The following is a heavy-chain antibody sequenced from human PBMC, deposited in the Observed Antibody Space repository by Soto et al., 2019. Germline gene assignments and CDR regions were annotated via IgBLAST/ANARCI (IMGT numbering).Heavy chain of an antibody. Sequence: GGSLILSCAASGFTFSSYGMSWVRQAPGKGLEWVSAINTNGGSTFYADSVNGRFTISRDNSKHPLYLQMNSLRAEDTAVYYCAKGFYDSSGNHPHWFDPWGKGTLVPVSS. V-gene: IGHV3-23*01. CDR3: AKGFYDSSGNHPHWFDP. J-gene: IGHJ5*02. CDR1: GFTFSSYG. D-gene: IGHD3-22*01. CDR2: INTNGGST.